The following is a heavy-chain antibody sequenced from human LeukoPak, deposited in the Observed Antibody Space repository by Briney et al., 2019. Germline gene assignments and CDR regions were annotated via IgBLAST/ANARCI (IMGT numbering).Heavy chain of an antibody. CDR1: VFTFSSHG. Sequence: PGRSLRLSCAASVFTFSSHGLHWLRQAPGKGLEGVALMSYDGTNKVYADSLKGRFTISRDNSKNTLYLEMNNLRAEDTAVYYGARRGDCSGGRCYSCHFDYWGQGTLVSVSS. CDR2: MSYDGTNK. J-gene: IGHJ4*02. D-gene: IGHD2-15*01. V-gene: IGHV3-30*03. CDR3: ARRGDCSGGRCYSCHFDY.